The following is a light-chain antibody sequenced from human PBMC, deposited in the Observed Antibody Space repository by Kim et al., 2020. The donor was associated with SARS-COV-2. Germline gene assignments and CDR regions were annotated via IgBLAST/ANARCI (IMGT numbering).Light chain of an antibody. J-gene: IGLJ2*01. CDR3: NSRDSNNNVL. Sequence: SSELTQDPAVSVALGQTVRITCQGDSHRSYYATWYQQKPGQAPILVIYGKNNRPSGIPERFSGSSSGNTASLTITGTQAGDEADYYCNSRDSNNNVLFGGGTQLTVL. V-gene: IGLV3-19*01. CDR2: GKN. CDR1: SHRSYY.